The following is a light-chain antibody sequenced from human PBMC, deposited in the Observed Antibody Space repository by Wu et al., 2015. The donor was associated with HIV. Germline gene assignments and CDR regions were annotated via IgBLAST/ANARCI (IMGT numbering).Light chain of an antibody. Sequence: DIQMTQSPSSLSASVGDRVNITCRASQDISNSLAWYQQKPGKVPELLIFTANTLQSGVPSRFSGSGSGTDFTLTISRLQPEDAATYYCQRYNNAPRTFGQGTKVEI. CDR3: QRYNNAPRT. CDR1: QDISNS. V-gene: IGKV1-27*01. CDR2: TAN. J-gene: IGKJ1*01.